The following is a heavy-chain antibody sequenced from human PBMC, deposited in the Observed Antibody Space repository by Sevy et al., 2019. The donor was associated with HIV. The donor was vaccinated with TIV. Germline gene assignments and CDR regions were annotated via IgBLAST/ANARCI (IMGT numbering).Heavy chain of an antibody. J-gene: IGHJ5*02. CDR2: IIPIFGTA. CDR1: GGTFSSYA. CDR3: AGGGVEMATIGWFDP. Sequence: ASVKVSCKASGGTFSSYAISWVRQAPGQGLEWMGGIIPIFGTANYAQKFQGRVTITADKSTSTAYMELSSLRSEDTAVYYCAGGGVEMATIGWFDPWGQGTLVTVSS. D-gene: IGHD5-12*01. V-gene: IGHV1-69*06.